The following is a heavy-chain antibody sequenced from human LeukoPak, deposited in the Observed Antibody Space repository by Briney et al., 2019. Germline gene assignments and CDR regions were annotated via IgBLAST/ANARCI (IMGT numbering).Heavy chain of an antibody. J-gene: IGHJ4*02. D-gene: IGHD6-13*01. V-gene: IGHV4-59*01. CDR2: IYYSGST. Sequence: PSETLSLTCTVSGGSISSYYWSWIRQPPGKGLEWIGYIYYSGSTNYNPSLKSRVTISVDTSKNQFSLKLSSVTAADTAVYYCARGMIYRTIAAAGFPYFDYWGQGTLVTVSS. CDR1: GGSISSYY. CDR3: ARGMIYRTIAAAGFPYFDY.